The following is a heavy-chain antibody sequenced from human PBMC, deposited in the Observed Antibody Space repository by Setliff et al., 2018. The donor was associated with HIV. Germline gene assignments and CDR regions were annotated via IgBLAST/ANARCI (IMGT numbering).Heavy chain of an antibody. V-gene: IGHV4-38-2*01. Sequence: PSETLSHTCAVSASSISSDYCWGWIRQPPGKGLEWIGSTHHSGSTYYNPSLNSRVTISVDTSKNHFSLKLRSVTAADTAVYYCARHLLRGYIYIVFDYWGQGTLVTVSS. J-gene: IGHJ4*02. CDR3: ARHLLRGYIYIVFDY. CDR1: ASSISSDYC. D-gene: IGHD5-18*01. CDR2: THHSGST.